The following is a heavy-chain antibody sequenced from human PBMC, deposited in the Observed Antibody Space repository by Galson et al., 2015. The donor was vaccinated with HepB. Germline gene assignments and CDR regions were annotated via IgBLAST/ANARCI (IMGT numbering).Heavy chain of an antibody. V-gene: IGHV3-30-3*01. CDR2: VSYDGSYT. Sequence: SLRLSCAASGFTFSHYAMHWVRQAPGKGLEWVAAVSYDGSYTSHADSVKGRFTVSRDNSENTLYLQMNSLRSEDTAVYYCARRAPVGMTFDSWGQGILVTVSS. D-gene: IGHD1-14*01. J-gene: IGHJ4*02. CDR3: ARRAPVGMTFDS. CDR1: GFTFSHYA.